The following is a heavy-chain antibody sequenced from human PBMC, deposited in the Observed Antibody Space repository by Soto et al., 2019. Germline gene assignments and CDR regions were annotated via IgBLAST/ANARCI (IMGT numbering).Heavy chain of an antibody. V-gene: IGHV4-4*07. D-gene: IGHD2-15*01. CDR3: ARDETVLGFDY. J-gene: IGHJ4*02. Sequence: SETLSLTCTVPGGSITNYYWAWIRQPAGKGLEWIGRIYTSGSTNYNPSLKSRVTMSVDTSKNQFSLKLSSVAAADTAVYYCARDETVLGFDYWGQGTLVTVSS. CDR2: IYTSGST. CDR1: GGSITNYY.